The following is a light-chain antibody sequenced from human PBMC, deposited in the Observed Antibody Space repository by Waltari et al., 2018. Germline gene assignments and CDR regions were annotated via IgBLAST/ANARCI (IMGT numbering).Light chain of an antibody. CDR3: CSFAGNSYV. V-gene: IGLV2-23*02. Sequence: QSALTQPASMSGSPGQSITISCTGTSPDLDPYNVVSWYQHHPGKAPKLIIYEVRKRPSGISDRFSGPMSGSTASLTISRLQAEDEAEYYCCSFAGNSYVFGTGTKVTVL. CDR2: EVR. J-gene: IGLJ1*01. CDR1: SPDLDPYNV.